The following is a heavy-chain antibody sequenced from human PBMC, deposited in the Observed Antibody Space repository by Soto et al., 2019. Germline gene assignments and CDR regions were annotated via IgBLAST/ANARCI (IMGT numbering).Heavy chain of an antibody. V-gene: IGHV3-30*18. CDR2: ISYDGSNK. J-gene: IGHJ4*02. CDR3: AKDPLGYCSSTSCFPFDY. D-gene: IGHD2-2*01. CDR1: GFTFSSYG. Sequence: GGSLRLSCAASGFTFSSYGMHWVRQAPGKGLEWVAVISYDGSNKYYADSVKGRFTISRDNSKNTLYLQMNSLRAEDTAVYYCAKDPLGYCSSTSCFPFDYWGQGTLVTVSS.